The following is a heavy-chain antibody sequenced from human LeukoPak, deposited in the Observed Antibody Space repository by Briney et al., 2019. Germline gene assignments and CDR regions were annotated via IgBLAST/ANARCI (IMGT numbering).Heavy chain of an antibody. CDR1: GFTFSSYA. D-gene: IGHD3-22*01. CDR2: ISGSGGST. J-gene: IGHJ6*03. V-gene: IGHV3-23*01. CDR3: ARDHYDSSGYLRDYYYYMDV. Sequence: GGSLRLSCAASGFTFSSYAMSWVRQAPGKGLEWVSAISGSGGSTYYADSVKGRFTISRDNSKNTLYLQMNSLRAEDTAVYYCARDHYDSSGYLRDYYYYMDVWGKGTTVTISS.